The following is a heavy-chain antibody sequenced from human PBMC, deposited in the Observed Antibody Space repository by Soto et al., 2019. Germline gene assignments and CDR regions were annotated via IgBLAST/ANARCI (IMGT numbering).Heavy chain of an antibody. J-gene: IGHJ4*02. D-gene: IGHD6-13*01. CDR3: ARDQDIAAAGEDXDY. CDR1: VYTFTSYD. Sequence: ASVKVSCKASVYTFTSYDIRWVRQASGQGLEWMGWISAYNGNTNYAQKLQGRVTMTTDTSTSTAYMELRSLRSDDTAVYYCARDQDIAAAGEDXDYWGQGTLVTV. CDR2: ISAYNGNT. V-gene: IGHV1-18*01.